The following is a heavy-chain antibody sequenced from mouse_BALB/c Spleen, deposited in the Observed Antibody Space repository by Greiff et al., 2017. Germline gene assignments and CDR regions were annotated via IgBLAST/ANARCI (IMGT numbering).Heavy chain of an antibody. V-gene: IGHV5-12-2*01. CDR3: ARHWRYNAMDY. CDR2: ISNGGGST. J-gene: IGHJ4*01. Sequence: DVQLVESGGGLVQPGGSLKLSCAASGFTFSSYTMSWVRQTPEKRLEWVAYISNGGGSTYYPDTVKGRFTISRDNAKNTLYLQMSSLKSEDTAMYYCARHWRYNAMDYWGQGTSVTVSS. CDR1: GFTFSSYT.